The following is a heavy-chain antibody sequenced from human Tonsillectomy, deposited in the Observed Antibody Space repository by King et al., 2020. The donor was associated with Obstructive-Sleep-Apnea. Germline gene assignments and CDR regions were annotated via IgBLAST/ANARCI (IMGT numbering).Heavy chain of an antibody. V-gene: IGHV4-39*07. CDR2: IYYSGST. J-gene: IGHJ5*02. CDR1: GGSISSSSYY. CDR3: ARGPYITGWSGWFDP. Sequence: LQLQESGPGLVKPSETLSLTRTVSGGSISSSSYYWGWIRQPPGKGLEWIGSIYYSGSTNYNPSLKSRVTISIETSKNQFSLKLSSVTAADTAVYYCARGPYITGWSGWFDPWGQGTLVTVSS. D-gene: IGHD6-19*01.